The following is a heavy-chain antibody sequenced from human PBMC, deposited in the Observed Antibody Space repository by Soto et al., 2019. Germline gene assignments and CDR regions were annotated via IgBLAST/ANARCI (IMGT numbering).Heavy chain of an antibody. CDR3: AIRPSSGYSRGIDY. J-gene: IGHJ4*02. CDR1: GGSISSGGYY. CDR2: IYYSGST. V-gene: IGHV4-31*03. D-gene: IGHD3-22*01. Sequence: SETLSLTCTVSGGSISSGGYYWSWIRQHPGKGLEWIGYIYYSGSTYYNPSLKSRVTISVDTSKNQFSLKLSSVTAADTAVYYCAIRPSSGYSRGIDYWGQGTLVTVSS.